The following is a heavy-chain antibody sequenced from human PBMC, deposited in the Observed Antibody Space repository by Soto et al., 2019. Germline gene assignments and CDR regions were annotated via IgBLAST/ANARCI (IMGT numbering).Heavy chain of an antibody. J-gene: IGHJ5*02. CDR1: GYTFTSYA. CDR2: INAGNGNT. V-gene: IGHV1-3*01. D-gene: IGHD3-3*01. Sequence: ASVKVSCKAFGYTFTSYAIHWVRQAPGQRLEWMGWINAGNGNTKYSQKFQGRVTITRDTSASTAYMELSSLRSEDTAVYYCARGYDFWSGPQDPWGQGTLVTVSS. CDR3: ARGYDFWSGPQDP.